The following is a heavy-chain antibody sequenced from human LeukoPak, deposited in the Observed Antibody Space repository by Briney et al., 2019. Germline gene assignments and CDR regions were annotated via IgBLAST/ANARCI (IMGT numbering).Heavy chain of an antibody. D-gene: IGHD5-18*01. J-gene: IGHJ4*02. CDR3: AKDQGYSYYYLDY. Sequence: GGSLRLSCAGSGFTFNNHAMSWVRQAPGTGLEWVSGINGNGASTYYSDSVKGRFTISRDNSKNTLYLQMSSLRAEDTAIYYCAKDQGYSYYYLDYWGQGTLVTVSS. CDR2: INGNGAST. CDR1: GFTFNNHA. V-gene: IGHV3-23*01.